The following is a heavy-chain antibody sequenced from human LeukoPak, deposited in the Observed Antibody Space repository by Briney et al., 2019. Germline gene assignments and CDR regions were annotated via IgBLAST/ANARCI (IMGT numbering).Heavy chain of an antibody. V-gene: IGHV4-34*01. Sequence: PSETLSLTCAVYGGSFSGYYWSWIRQPPGKGLEWIVEINHSGSTNNNPSLKSRVTISVDTSKNQFSLKLSSVTAADTAVYYCARGGTNVDTAMVKNFDYWGQGTLVTVSS. D-gene: IGHD5-18*01. J-gene: IGHJ4*02. CDR1: GGSFSGYY. CDR2: INHSGST. CDR3: ARGGTNVDTAMVKNFDY.